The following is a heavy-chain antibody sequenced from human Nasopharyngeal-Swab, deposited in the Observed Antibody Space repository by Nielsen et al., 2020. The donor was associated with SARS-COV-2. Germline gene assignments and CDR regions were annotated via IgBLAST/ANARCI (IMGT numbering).Heavy chain of an antibody. D-gene: IGHD3-3*01. CDR2: INPSGGST. J-gene: IGHJ4*02. CDR1: GYTFTSYY. V-gene: IGHV1-46*01. Sequence: ASVKVSCKASGYTFTSYYMHWVRQAPGQGLEWMGIINPSGGSTSYAQKFQGRVTMTRDTSTSTVYMELGSLRSEDTAVYYCARGGSTISADPGPDYWGQGTLVTVSS. CDR3: ARGGSTISADPGPDY.